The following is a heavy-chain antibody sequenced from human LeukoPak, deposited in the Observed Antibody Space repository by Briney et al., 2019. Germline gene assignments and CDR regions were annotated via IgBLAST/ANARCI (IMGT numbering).Heavy chain of an antibody. CDR1: GYTFTSYG. J-gene: IGHJ6*02. D-gene: IGHD2-2*01. Sequence: ASVKVSCKASGYTFTSYGISWVRQAPGQGLEWMGWISAYNGNTNYAQKLQGRVTMTTDTSTSTAYMELRSLRSDDTAVYYCARGPYCSSTSCYYYYYGMDVWGQGTTVTVSS. CDR2: ISAYNGNT. CDR3: ARGPYCSSTSCYYYYYGMDV. V-gene: IGHV1-18*01.